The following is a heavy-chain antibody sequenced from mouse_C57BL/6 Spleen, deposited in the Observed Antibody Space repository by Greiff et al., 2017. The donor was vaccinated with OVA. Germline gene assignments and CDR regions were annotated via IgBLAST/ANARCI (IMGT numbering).Heavy chain of an antibody. D-gene: IGHD2-5*01. V-gene: IGHV1-72*01. CDR2: IYPNSGGT. Sequence: VQLQQPGAELVKPGASVKLSCKASGYTFTSYWMHWVKQRPGRGLEWIGRIYPNSGGTKYNEKFKSKATLTVDKPSSTAYMQLSSLTSEDSAVYYGARSGGYSNYAWFAYWGQGTLVTVSA. CDR1: GYTFTSYW. J-gene: IGHJ3*01. CDR3: ARSGGYSNYAWFAY.